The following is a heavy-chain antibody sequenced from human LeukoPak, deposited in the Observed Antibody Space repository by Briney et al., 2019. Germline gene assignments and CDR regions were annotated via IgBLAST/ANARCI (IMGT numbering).Heavy chain of an antibody. J-gene: IGHJ6*03. CDR2: IYTSGST. CDR3: ARGLTSGYYGHYYMDV. Sequence: SETLSLTCTVSGGSISSYYWSWIRQPAGKGLEWIERIYTSGSTNYNPSLKSRVTMSVDTSKNQFSLKLSSVTAADTAVYYCARGLTSGYYGHYYMDVWGKGTTVTVSS. V-gene: IGHV4-4*07. CDR1: GGSISSYY. D-gene: IGHD3-22*01.